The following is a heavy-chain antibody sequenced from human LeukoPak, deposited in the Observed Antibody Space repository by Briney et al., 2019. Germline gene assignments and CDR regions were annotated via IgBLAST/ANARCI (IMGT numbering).Heavy chain of an antibody. CDR2: INQDASEK. D-gene: IGHD3-16*01. V-gene: IGHV3-7*05. J-gene: IGHJ6*02. CDR3: TRVRVSSYNGMDI. Sequence: PGGSLRLSCAASGFTFSSYWMSWVRQAPGKGLEWVANINQDASEKYHVVSVKGRFTISRDNAKNSLYLQMNSLRAEDTAVYYCTRVRVSSYNGMDIWGQGTTVTVSS. CDR1: GFTFSSYW.